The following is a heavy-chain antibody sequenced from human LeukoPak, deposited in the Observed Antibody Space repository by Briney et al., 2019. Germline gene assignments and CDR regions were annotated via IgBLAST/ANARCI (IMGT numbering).Heavy chain of an antibody. CDR1: GFTFSSYA. Sequence: GGSLRLSCAASGFTFSSYAMSWVRQAPGKGLEWVSGISVSGGSTYYADSVKGRFTISRDNSKNTLYLQMNSLRAEDTAVYYCAKYRAMIVVAVDYWGQGTLVTVSS. J-gene: IGHJ4*02. CDR3: AKYRAMIVVAVDY. CDR2: ISVSGGST. V-gene: IGHV3-23*01. D-gene: IGHD3-22*01.